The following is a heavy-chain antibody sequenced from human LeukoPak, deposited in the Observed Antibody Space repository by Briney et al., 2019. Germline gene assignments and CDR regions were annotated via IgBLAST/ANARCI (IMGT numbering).Heavy chain of an antibody. D-gene: IGHD2-21*01. Sequence: ASVTVSFRTSGYTFSAYYIHWVRQAPGQGLEWMGWVNPNGGGTNYAQKFKDRLTMTRDTSISTAYMELSSLESDDPAVYFCAREGVGGAYAMDVWGQGTTVTVSS. CDR3: AREGVGGAYAMDV. CDR1: GYTFSAYY. J-gene: IGHJ6*02. CDR2: VNPNGGGT. V-gene: IGHV1-2*02.